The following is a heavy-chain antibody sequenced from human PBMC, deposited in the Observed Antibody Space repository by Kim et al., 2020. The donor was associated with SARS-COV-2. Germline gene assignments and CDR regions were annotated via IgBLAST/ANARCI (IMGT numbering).Heavy chain of an antibody. V-gene: IGHV3-74*01. Sequence: ADSVKGRFTISRDNAKNTLYLQMGSRRAEDTAVYYCTRGSSGSYPRAFDIWGQGTMVIVSS. D-gene: IGHD1-26*01. CDR3: TRGSSGSYPRAFDI. J-gene: IGHJ3*02.